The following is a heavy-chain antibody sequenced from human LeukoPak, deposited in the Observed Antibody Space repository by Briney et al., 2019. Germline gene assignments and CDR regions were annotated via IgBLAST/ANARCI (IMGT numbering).Heavy chain of an antibody. CDR3: AVTTVASGYYYYYMDV. Sequence: ASVKVSCKASGYTFTSYAMNWVRQAPGQGLEWMGWTNTNTGNPTYAQGFTGRFVFSLDTSVSTAYLQISSLKAEDTAVYYCAVTTVASGYYYYYMDVWGKGTTVTVSS. V-gene: IGHV7-4-1*02. J-gene: IGHJ6*03. D-gene: IGHD4-11*01. CDR1: GYTFTSYA. CDR2: TNTNTGNP.